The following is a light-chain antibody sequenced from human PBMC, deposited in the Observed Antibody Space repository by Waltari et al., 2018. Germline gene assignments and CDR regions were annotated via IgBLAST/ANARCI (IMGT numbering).Light chain of an antibody. CDR1: RSHIGSSDY. Sequence: QSALTQPASVSGSPGQSITLSCPGTRSHIGSSDYVSWYQQHPGKAPKLIIYEVSDRPSVVSYRFSGSKSGNTASLTIFGLQPEDEADYHCTSHTTPSTLVCGGGTRLTVL. V-gene: IGLV2-14*01. J-gene: IGLJ2*01. CDR3: TSHTTPSTLV. CDR2: EVS.